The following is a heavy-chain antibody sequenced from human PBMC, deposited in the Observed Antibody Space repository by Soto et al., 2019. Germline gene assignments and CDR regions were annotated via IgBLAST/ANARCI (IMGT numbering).Heavy chain of an antibody. Sequence: GGSLRLSCAASGFTFSSYAMSWVRQAPGKGLEWVSAISGSGGSTYYADSVKGRFTISRDNSKNTLYLQMNSLRAEDTAVYYCARGLRFLEWLSRHDAFDIWGQGTMVTVSS. D-gene: IGHD3-3*01. J-gene: IGHJ3*02. CDR2: ISGSGGST. V-gene: IGHV3-23*01. CDR3: ARGLRFLEWLSRHDAFDI. CDR1: GFTFSSYA.